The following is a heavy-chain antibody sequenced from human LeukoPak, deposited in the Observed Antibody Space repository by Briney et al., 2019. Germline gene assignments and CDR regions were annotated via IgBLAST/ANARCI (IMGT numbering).Heavy chain of an antibody. D-gene: IGHD6-6*01. CDR1: GYTFTSYD. J-gene: IGHJ6*02. CDR2: MNPNSGKT. V-gene: IGHV1-8*01. CDR3: ARGARVAARPYYYYGMDV. Sequence: ASVKVSCKASGYTFTSYDINWVRQATGQGLEWMGWMNPNSGKTGYAQKFQGRVTMTRNTSISTAYMELSSLRSEDTAVYYCARGARVAARPYYYYGMDVWGQGTTVTVSS.